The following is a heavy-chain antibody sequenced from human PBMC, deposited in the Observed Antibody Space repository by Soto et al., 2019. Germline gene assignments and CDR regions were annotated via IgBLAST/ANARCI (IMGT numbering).Heavy chain of an antibody. J-gene: IGHJ4*02. D-gene: IGHD3-3*01. CDR1: GGSISSSSYY. Sequence: TLSLTCTVSGGSISSSSYYWGWIRQPPGKGLEWIGSIYYSGSTYYNPSLKSRVTISVDTSKNQFSLKLSSVTAADTAVYYCARLPITIFGVVSLPYYFDYWGQGTLVTAPQ. V-gene: IGHV4-39*01. CDR3: ARLPITIFGVVSLPYYFDY. CDR2: IYYSGST.